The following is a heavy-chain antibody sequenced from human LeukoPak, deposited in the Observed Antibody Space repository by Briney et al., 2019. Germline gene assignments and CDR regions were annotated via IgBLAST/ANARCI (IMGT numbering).Heavy chain of an antibody. Sequence: PGGSLRLSCAASGFTVSSNYMSWVRQAPGKGLDWVSVIYSGGSTYYADSVKGRFTISGDNSKNTLYLQMNSLRAEDTAVYYCASSLGVVGSFDYWGQGTLVTVSS. V-gene: IGHV3-53*01. CDR3: ASSLGVVGSFDY. CDR1: GFTVSSNY. CDR2: IYSGGST. D-gene: IGHD2-2*01. J-gene: IGHJ4*02.